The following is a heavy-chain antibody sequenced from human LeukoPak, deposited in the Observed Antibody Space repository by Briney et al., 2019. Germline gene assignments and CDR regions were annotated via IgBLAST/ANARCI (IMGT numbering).Heavy chain of an antibody. CDR3: ARYVSSWYYSQPSYYYYGMDV. CDR1: GGSISSGDYY. D-gene: IGHD6-13*01. J-gene: IGHJ6*02. Sequence: SQTLSLTCTVSGGSISSGDYYWSWIRQPPGKGLEWIGYIYYSGSTYYNPSLKSRVTISVDTSKNQFSLKLSSVTAADTAVYHCARYVSSWYYSQPSYYYYGMDVWGQGTTVTVSS. CDR2: IYYSGST. V-gene: IGHV4-30-4*01.